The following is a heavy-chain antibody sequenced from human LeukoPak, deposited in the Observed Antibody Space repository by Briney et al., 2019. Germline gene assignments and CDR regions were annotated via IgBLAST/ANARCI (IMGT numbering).Heavy chain of an antibody. Sequence: PGRSLRLSCAASGFTISNYGMHWVRQAPGKGLEWVAVLSSDGSIQYYADSVKGRFTISRDTSENILYLQMNSLRPEDMGVYYCTKEGLGSSFSAWFDPWGQGALVTVSS. CDR1: GFTISNYG. CDR2: LSSDGSIQ. J-gene: IGHJ5*02. D-gene: IGHD2-15*01. CDR3: TKEGLGSSFSAWFDP. V-gene: IGHV3-30*18.